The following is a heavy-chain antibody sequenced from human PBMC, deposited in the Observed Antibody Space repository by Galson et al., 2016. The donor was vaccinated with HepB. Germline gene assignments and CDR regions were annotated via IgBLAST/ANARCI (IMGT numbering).Heavy chain of an antibody. D-gene: IGHD2-21*01. CDR2: IHSDGTST. J-gene: IGHJ4*02. Sequence: SLRLSCAASGFSFGNYWMHWVRQAPGQGLVWVARIHSDGTSTTYADSVRGRFTISRDNAKNTLFLQMNNLRDEDTAVYYCTRDHPPPIDCLDYWGQGTVVTVSS. CDR3: TRDHPPPIDCLDY. CDR1: GFSFGNYW. V-gene: IGHV3-74*01.